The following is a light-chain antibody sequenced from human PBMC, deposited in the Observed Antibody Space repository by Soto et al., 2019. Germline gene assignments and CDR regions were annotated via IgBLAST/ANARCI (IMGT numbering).Light chain of an antibody. J-gene: IGLJ2*01. CDR1: SSDVGGYDY. V-gene: IGLV2-14*01. Sequence: QSALTQPASVSGSPGQSITISCTGTSSDVGGYDYVSWYQQHPGKAPKLIIYEVNNRPSGVSNRFSGSKSGNTASLTISRLQGEDEADYYCHSYTASSTVVFGGGTKVTVL. CDR2: EVN. CDR3: HSYTASSTVV.